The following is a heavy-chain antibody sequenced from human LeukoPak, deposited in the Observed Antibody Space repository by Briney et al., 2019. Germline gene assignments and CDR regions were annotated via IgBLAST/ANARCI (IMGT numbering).Heavy chain of an antibody. J-gene: IGHJ4*02. D-gene: IGHD2-21*01. V-gene: IGHV4-31*03. CDR1: GDSIDSRGYY. CDR3: ARSLLAMSPLGY. CDR2: IHYTGSI. Sequence: SETLSLTCTVSGDSIDSRGYYWTWIRQHPEKGLEWIGNIHYTGSIDDNPSLRSRLILSVDTSKNEFSLRLSSVTAADTAVYYCARSLLAMSPLGYWGQGTLVTVSS.